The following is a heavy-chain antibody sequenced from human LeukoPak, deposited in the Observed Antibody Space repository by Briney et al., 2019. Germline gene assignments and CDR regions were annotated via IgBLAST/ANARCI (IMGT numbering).Heavy chain of an antibody. CDR1: GFTVSSNY. V-gene: IGHV3-53*01. Sequence: GGSLRLSCAASGFTVSSNYMSWVRQAPGKGLEWVSVIYSGGSTYYADSVKGRFTISRDNSKNTLYLQMNSLRAEDTAVYYCAKDGDGDYVGDYWGQGTLVTVSS. D-gene: IGHD4-17*01. CDR3: AKDGDGDYVGDY. J-gene: IGHJ4*02. CDR2: IYSGGST.